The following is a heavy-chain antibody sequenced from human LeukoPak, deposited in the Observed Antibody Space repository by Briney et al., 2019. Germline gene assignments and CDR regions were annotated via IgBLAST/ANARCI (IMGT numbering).Heavy chain of an antibody. CDR3: AKTKYVLRFLEWLIPLDY. CDR2: ISGSGGST. CDR1: GFTSSSYA. Sequence: PGGSLRLSCAASGFTSSSYAMSWVRQAPGKGLEWVSAISGSGGSTYYADSVKGRFTISRDNSKNTLYLQMNSLRAEDTAVYYCAKTKYVLRFLEWLIPLDYWGQGTLVTVSS. V-gene: IGHV3-23*01. J-gene: IGHJ4*02. D-gene: IGHD3-3*01.